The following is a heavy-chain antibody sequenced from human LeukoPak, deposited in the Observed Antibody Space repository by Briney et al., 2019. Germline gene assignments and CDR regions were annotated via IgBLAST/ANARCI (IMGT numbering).Heavy chain of an antibody. CDR3: ARDEARYSSGYYPNWFDP. V-gene: IGHV1-18*04. CDR1: GYSFTTYH. J-gene: IGHJ5*02. D-gene: IGHD3-22*01. Sequence: ASVRVSCKASGYSFTTYHVHWVRQAPGQGLEWMGWISGYNGYTHYAHNLQGRVTMTTDTSTSTAYMELRSLRSDDTAVYYCARDEARYSSGYYPNWFDPWGQGTLVTVSS. CDR2: ISGYNGYT.